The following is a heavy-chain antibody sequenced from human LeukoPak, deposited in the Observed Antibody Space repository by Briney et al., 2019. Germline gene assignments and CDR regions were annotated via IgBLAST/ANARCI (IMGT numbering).Heavy chain of an antibody. D-gene: IGHD4-17*01. CDR1: GFTFSSYW. J-gene: IGHJ4*02. Sequence: GSLRLSCAASGFTFSSYWMHWVRQVPGKGLVWVSRIDSDGTITTYADSVQGRFTISRDNATNTLYLQMNSLRVEGTAVYFCASAPDDYGMYWGQGSLVTVSS. CDR3: ASAPDDYGMY. CDR2: IDSDGTIT. V-gene: IGHV3-74*01.